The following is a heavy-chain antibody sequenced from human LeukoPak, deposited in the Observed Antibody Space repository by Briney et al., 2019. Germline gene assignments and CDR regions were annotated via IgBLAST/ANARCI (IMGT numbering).Heavy chain of an antibody. D-gene: IGHD3-10*02. CDR1: GFIFSSYE. CDR2: ISSSGSTI. J-gene: IGHJ6*04. Sequence: GGSLSLFCAASGFIFSSYEMNWVRQSPGKGLEWVSYISSSGSTIYYADSVKGRFTISRDNAKNSLYLQMNSLRAEDTAVYYCAELGITMIGGAWGKGTTVTISS. V-gene: IGHV3-48*03. CDR3: AELGITMIGGA.